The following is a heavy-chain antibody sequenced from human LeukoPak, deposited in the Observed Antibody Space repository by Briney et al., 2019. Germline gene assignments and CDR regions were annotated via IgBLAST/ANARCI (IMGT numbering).Heavy chain of an antibody. V-gene: IGHV1-69*13. J-gene: IGHJ4*02. CDR3: ASRGYDSSGYYYYFDY. Sequence: LVKVSCKASGGTFSSYAISWVRQAPGQGLEWMGGIIPIFGTANYAQKFQGRVTITADESTSTAYMELSSLRSEDTAVYYCASRGYDSSGYYYYFDYWGQGTLVTVSS. D-gene: IGHD3-22*01. CDR2: IIPIFGTA. CDR1: GGTFSSYA.